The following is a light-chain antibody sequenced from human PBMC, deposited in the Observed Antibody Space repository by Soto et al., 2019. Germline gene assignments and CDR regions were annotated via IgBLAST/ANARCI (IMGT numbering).Light chain of an antibody. Sequence: QSVLTQPASVSGSPGQSITISCTGTSSDVGGYNYVSWYQQYPGKAPKLMIYEVSNRPSGVSNRFSGSKSGNTASLTISGLQAEDKADYYCSSYASSNVVFGGGTKLTVL. CDR3: SSYASSNVV. CDR2: EVS. V-gene: IGLV2-14*01. J-gene: IGLJ2*01. CDR1: SSDVGGYNY.